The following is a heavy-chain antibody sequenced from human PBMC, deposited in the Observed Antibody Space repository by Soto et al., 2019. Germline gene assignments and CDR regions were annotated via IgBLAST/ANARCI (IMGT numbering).Heavy chain of an antibody. CDR1: GFTFSSYS. CDR2: ISSSSSYI. J-gene: IGHJ4*02. V-gene: IGHV3-21*01. CDR3: AREGIAVAGYCFDY. D-gene: IGHD6-19*01. Sequence: PGGSLRLSCAASGFTFSSYSMNWVRQAPGKGLEWVSSISSSSSYIYYADSVKGRFTISRDNAKDSLYLQMNSLRAEDTAVYYCAREGIAVAGYCFDYWGQGTLVTVSS.